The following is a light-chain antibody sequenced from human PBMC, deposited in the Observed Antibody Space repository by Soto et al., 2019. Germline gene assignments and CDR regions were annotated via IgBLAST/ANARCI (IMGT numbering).Light chain of an antibody. V-gene: IGLV2-11*01. CDR1: SSDVGGYNY. J-gene: IGLJ1*01. CDR2: DVT. Sequence: QSALTQPRSVSGSPGQSVTISCTGTSSDVGGYNYVSWYQQHPGKAPKLIIYDVTERPSGVPARFSGSRSGNTASLTISGLQAEDEADYFCASFRSGTILVFGSGTKVTVL. CDR3: ASFRSGTILV.